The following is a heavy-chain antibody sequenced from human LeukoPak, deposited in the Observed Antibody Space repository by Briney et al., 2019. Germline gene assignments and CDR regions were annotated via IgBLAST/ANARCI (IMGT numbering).Heavy chain of an antibody. Sequence: RGSLRLSCAASGFTFSRHHMSWVRQAPGKGLEWVSAISGSGDRTYYADSVKGRFTISRDNYKNTLYLQMNSLTAEDTALYFCGKDLNEAEAADWFDPRGQGTLATVSS. V-gene: IGHV3-23*01. CDR3: GKDLNEAEAADWFDP. D-gene: IGHD6-19*01. J-gene: IGHJ5*02. CDR1: GFTFSRHH. CDR2: ISGSGDRT.